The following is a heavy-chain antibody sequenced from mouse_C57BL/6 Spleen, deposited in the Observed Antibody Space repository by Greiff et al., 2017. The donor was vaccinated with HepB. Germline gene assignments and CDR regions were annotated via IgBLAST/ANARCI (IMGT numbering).Heavy chain of an antibody. CDR3: AREGVYYYGSLDY. CDR1: GYTFTSYW. J-gene: IGHJ2*01. CDR2: INPSNGGT. Sequence: VQLQQSGTELVKPGASVKLSCKASGYTFTSYWMHWVKQRPGQGLEWIGNINPSNGGTNYNEKFKSKATLTVDKSSSTAYMQLSSLTSEDSAVYYCAREGVYYYGSLDYWGQGTTLTVSS. D-gene: IGHD1-1*01. V-gene: IGHV1-53*01.